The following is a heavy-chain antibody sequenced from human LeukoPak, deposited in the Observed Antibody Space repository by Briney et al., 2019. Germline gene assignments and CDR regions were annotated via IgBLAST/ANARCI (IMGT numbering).Heavy chain of an antibody. V-gene: IGHV3-30*04. CDR2: ISYDGSNK. Sequence: PGRSLRLSCAASGFTFSSYAMHWVRQAPGKGLEWVAVISYDGSNKYYADSVKGRFTISRDNSKNTLYLQMNSLRAEDTAVYYCATDLKLLPKHPEYFQHWGQGTLVTVSS. D-gene: IGHD1-26*01. J-gene: IGHJ1*01. CDR3: ATDLKLLPKHPEYFQH. CDR1: GFTFSSYA.